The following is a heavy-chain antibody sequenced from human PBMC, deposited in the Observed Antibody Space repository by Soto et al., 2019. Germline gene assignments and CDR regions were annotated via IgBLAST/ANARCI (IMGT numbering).Heavy chain of an antibody. J-gene: IGHJ4*02. CDR2: IKQDGSEK. D-gene: IGHD3-10*01. Sequence: LRLSCAASGFTFSSYWMSWVRQAPGKGLEWVANIKQDGSEKYYVDSVKGRFTISRDNAKNSLYLQMNSLRAEDTAVYYCARVGSRFGELSHYFDYWGQGTLVTVSS. CDR1: GFTFSSYW. V-gene: IGHV3-7*01. CDR3: ARVGSRFGELSHYFDY.